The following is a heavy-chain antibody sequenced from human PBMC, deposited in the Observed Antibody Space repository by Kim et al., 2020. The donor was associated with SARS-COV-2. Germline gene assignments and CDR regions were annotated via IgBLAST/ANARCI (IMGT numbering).Heavy chain of an antibody. CDR1: GDSVSSNSAA. V-gene: IGHV6-1*01. CDR2: TYYRSKWYN. D-gene: IGHD3-10*01. J-gene: IGHJ6*02. CDR3: ARDPRLLWFGESTTIYGMDV. Sequence: SQTLSLTCAISGDSVSSNSAAWNWIRQSPSRGLEWLGRTYYRSKWYNDYAVSVKSRITINPDTSKNQFSLQLNSVTPEDTAVYYCARDPRLLWFGESTTIYGMDVWGQGTTVTVSS.